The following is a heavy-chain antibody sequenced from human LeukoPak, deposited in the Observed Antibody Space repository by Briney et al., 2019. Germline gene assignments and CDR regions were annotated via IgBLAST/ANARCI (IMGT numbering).Heavy chain of an antibody. CDR2: ISGSGGRT. Sequence: GGSLRLSCAASGFTFSNYVMSWVRQAPGKGLEWVSGISGSGGRTYDADSVKGRFTISRDNSKSTLYLQMNSLRVEDTAVYYCAQGHNSVTLIRSPFSHWGQGTLVTVSS. D-gene: IGHD3-10*01. CDR1: GFTFSNYV. J-gene: IGHJ4*02. V-gene: IGHV3-23*01. CDR3: AQGHNSVTLIRSPFSH.